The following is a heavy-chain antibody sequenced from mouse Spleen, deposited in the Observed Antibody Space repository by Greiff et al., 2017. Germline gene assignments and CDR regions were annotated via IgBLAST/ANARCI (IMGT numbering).Heavy chain of an antibody. V-gene: IGHV1-7*01. CDR3: ARRDAMDY. Sequence: VQLQQSGAELAKPGASVKLSCKASGYKFTNYWMHWVKQRPGQGLEWIGYINPSSGYTKYNQKFNDKATLTADKSSSTSYMQLTSLTYEDSAVYYCARRDAMDYWGQGTSVTVSS. CDR1: GYKFTNYW. J-gene: IGHJ4*01. CDR2: INPSSGYT.